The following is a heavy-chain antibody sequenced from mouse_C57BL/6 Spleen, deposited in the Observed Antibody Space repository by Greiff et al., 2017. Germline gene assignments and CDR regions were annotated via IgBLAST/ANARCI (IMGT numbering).Heavy chain of an antibody. CDR3: ARHEDYEGYFDY. CDR1: GYAFSSYW. CDR2: IYPGDGDT. V-gene: IGHV1-80*01. J-gene: IGHJ2*01. Sequence: QVQLQQSGAELVKPGASVKISCKASGYAFSSYWMNWVKQRPGKGLEWIGQIYPGDGDTNYNGKFKDKATLTADKSSSTVYMELSRLTSEDSAVYFCARHEDYEGYFDYWGQGTTLTVSS. D-gene: IGHD1-1*01.